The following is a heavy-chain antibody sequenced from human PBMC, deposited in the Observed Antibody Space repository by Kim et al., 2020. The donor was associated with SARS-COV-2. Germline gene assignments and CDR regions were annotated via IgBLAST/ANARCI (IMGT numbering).Heavy chain of an antibody. D-gene: IGHD2-15*01. J-gene: IGHJ4*02. Sequence: GSLRLSCAASGFTFSPYDMNLFRQAPGKGLEWVSYISSRGMTKYYADSVKGRFTISRDNAKNSVYLQMNSLRAEDTAVYYCARTGSGRGNYFDYWGQGILVTVSS. CDR2: ISSRGMTK. V-gene: IGHV3-48*03. CDR1: GFTFSPYD. CDR3: ARTGSGRGNYFDY.